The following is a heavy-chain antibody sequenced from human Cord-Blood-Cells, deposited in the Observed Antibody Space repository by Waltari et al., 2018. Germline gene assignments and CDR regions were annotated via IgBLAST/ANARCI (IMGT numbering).Heavy chain of an antibody. CDR3: AAEYCSGGSCEYYFDY. CDR2: FDPEDGET. D-gene: IGHD2-15*01. CDR1: GYTLTDLS. V-gene: IGHV1-24*01. J-gene: IGHJ4*02. Sequence: QVQLVQSGAAVKKPGASVKVYCKVSGYTLTDLSMHWVRQAPGKGLEWMGGFDPEDGETIYAQKFQGRVTMTEDTSTDTAYMELSSLRSEDTAVYYCAAEYCSGGSCEYYFDYWGQGTLVTVSS.